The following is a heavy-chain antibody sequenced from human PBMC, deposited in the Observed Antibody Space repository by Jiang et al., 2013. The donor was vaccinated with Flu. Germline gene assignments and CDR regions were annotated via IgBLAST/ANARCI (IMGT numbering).Heavy chain of an antibody. CDR3: ARESVGATLNLFDY. D-gene: IGHD1-26*01. J-gene: IGHJ4*02. Sequence: VRQAPGQGLEWMGWINPNSGGTNYAQKFQGRVTMTRDTSISTAYMELSRLRSDDTAVYYCARESVGATLNLFDYWGQGTLVTVSS. V-gene: IGHV1-2*02. CDR2: INPNSGGT.